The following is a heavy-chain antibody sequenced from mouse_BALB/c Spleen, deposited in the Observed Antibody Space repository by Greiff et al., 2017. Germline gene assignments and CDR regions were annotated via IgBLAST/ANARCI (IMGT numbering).Heavy chain of an antibody. J-gene: IGHJ3*01. CDR3: ASPYYGNYDTFAY. V-gene: IGHV2-4-1*01. CDR2: IWSGGST. D-gene: IGHD2-10*01. CDR1: GFSLTSYG. Sequence: QVQLKQSGPGLVQPSQSLSITCTVSGFSLTSYGVHWVRQSPGKGLEWLGVIWSGGSTDYNAAFISRLSISKDNSKSQVFFKMNSLQADDTAIYYCASPYYGNYDTFAYWGQGTLVTVSA.